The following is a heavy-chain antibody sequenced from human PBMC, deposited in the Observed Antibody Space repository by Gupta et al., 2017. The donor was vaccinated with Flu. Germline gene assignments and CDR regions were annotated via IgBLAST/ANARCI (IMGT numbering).Heavy chain of an antibody. J-gene: IGHJ3*02. CDR2: ISSSSSYI. V-gene: IGHV3-21*01. Sequence: EVQLVESWGGLVKPGGSLRLSCAASGFSFSNYYMTWVRQAPGKGLEWVSSISSSSSYIYYADSVKGRFTISRDNAENSLYLQMNSLRAEDMAVFYCARSWDRRDAFDIWGQGTMVTVSS. D-gene: IGHD1-26*01. CDR1: GFSFSNYY. CDR3: ARSWDRRDAFDI.